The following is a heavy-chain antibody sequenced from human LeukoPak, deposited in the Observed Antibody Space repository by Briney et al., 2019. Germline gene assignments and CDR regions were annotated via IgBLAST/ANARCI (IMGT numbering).Heavy chain of an antibody. Sequence: SQTLSLTCTVSGRSISSGGYYWSWVRQHPGKSLEWLGDIYYNGNTYYNPSLKGRVTISLDTSKKQFSLTVRSVTAADTAIYYCARDPQLGIGRPSDDFDIWGQGTMVTVSS. CDR2: IYYNGNT. D-gene: IGHD7-27*01. CDR1: GRSISSGGYY. J-gene: IGHJ3*02. CDR3: ARDPQLGIGRPSDDFDI. V-gene: IGHV4-31*03.